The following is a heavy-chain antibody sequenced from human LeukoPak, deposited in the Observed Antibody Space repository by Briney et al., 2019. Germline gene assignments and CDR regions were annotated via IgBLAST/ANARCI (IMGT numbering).Heavy chain of an antibody. J-gene: IGHJ4*02. CDR3: TTTPDDYGE. CDR2: IKSKTDSGTT. Sequence: PGGSLRLSCAASGFTFSNAWMSWVRQAPGKGLEWVGRIKSKTDSGTTDYAAPVKGRFTTSRDDSKNTLYLQMNSLKTEDTAVYYCTTTPDDYGEWGQGTLVTVSS. D-gene: IGHD4-17*01. V-gene: IGHV3-15*01. CDR1: GFTFSNAW.